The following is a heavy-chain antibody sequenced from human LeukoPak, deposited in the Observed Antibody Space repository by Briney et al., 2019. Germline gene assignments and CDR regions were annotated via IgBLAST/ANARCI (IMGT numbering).Heavy chain of an antibody. J-gene: IGHJ4*02. CDR2: IYYSGST. V-gene: IGHV4-31*03. CDR1: GASISSGGYY. D-gene: IGHD2-21*02. CDR3: ARSQVKSTAIAFDY. Sequence: ASETLSLTCTVSGASISSGGYYWNWIRQHPGKGLKWIGYIYYSGSTYYTPSLKSRITISVDTSKNQFSLKLSSVTAADTAVYYCARSQVKSTAIAFDYWGQGTLVTVSS.